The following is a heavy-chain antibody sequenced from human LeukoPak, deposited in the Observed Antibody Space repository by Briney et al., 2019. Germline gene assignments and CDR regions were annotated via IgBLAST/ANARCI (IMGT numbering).Heavy chain of an antibody. Sequence: GRSLRLSCAASGFTFSSYGMHWVRQAPGKGLEWVAVISYDGSNKYYADSVKGRFTISRDNSKNTLYLQMNSLRAEDTAVYYCAKDLGYSSSWYGALDPWGQGTLVTVSS. CDR2: ISYDGSNK. CDR3: AKDLGYSSSWYGALDP. D-gene: IGHD6-13*01. J-gene: IGHJ5*02. V-gene: IGHV3-30*18. CDR1: GFTFSSYG.